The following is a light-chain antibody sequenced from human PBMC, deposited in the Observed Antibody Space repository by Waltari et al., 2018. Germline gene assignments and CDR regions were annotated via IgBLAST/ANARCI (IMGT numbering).Light chain of an antibody. CDR2: DNY. CDR1: TSNIGKNE. J-gene: IGLJ3*02. CDR3: ATWDTSLSAVV. V-gene: IGLV1-51*01. Sequence: QSVLTQSPSVSADPGQKVTISCSGSTSNIGKNEVSWYQHLPGTAPRLLITDNYKRPSGIPDRFSASKSGTSATLGNTGLQTGDEADYYCATWDTSLSAVVFGGGTKLTVL.